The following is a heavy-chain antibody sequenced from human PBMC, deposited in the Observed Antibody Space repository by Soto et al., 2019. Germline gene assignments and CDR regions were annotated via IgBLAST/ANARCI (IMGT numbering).Heavy chain of an antibody. Sequence: GGSLRLSCAASGFTFSDYYMSWIRQAPGKGLEWVSYISSSGSTIYYADSVKGRFTISRDNAKNSLYLQMNSLRAEDTAVYYCARGGARIAAAGIRGDFDYWSQGTLVTVSS. J-gene: IGHJ4*02. CDR3: ARGGARIAAAGIRGDFDY. CDR2: ISSSGSTI. D-gene: IGHD6-13*01. V-gene: IGHV3-11*01. CDR1: GFTFSDYY.